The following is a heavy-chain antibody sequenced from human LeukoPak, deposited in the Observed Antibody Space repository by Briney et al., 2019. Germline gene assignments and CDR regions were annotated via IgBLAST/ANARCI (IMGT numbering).Heavy chain of an antibody. Sequence: AGGSLRLSCAASGFTFSDYYMSWIRQAPGKGLEWVSYISSSGSTIYYADSVKGRSTISRDNAKNSLYLQMNSLRAEDTAVYYCARDHGMATIRWGAFDIWGQGTMVTVSS. V-gene: IGHV3-11*01. CDR1: GFTFSDYY. CDR2: ISSSGSTI. CDR3: ARDHGMATIRWGAFDI. J-gene: IGHJ3*02. D-gene: IGHD5-24*01.